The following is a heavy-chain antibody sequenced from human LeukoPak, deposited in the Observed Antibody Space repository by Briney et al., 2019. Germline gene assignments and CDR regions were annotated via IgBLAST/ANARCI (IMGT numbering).Heavy chain of an antibody. CDR2: MNPNSGNT. J-gene: IGHJ6*02. Sequence: ASVKVSCKASGYTFTSYDINWVRQATGQGLGWMGWMNPNSGNTGYAQKFQGRVTMTRDTSISTAYMELSSLRSEDTAVYYCARGPIYYDFWSGYYSRYYYYYGMDVWGQGTTVTVSS. CDR3: ARGPIYYDFWSGYYSRYYYYYGMDV. CDR1: GYTFTSYD. D-gene: IGHD3-3*01. V-gene: IGHV1-8*01.